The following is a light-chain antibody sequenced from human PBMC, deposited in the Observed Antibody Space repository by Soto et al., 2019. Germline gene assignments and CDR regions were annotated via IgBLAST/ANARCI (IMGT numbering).Light chain of an antibody. CDR3: AAWDDRLNGFV. V-gene: IGLV1-44*01. Sequence: QSVLTQPPSASWTPGQRVTISCSGSSSNIGSNTANWYQHLPGAAPKLLIYRNNQRPSGVPDRFSGSESATSASLAISGLQSEDEADYYCAAWDDRLNGFVFGTGTKLTVL. CDR1: SSNIGSNT. CDR2: RNN. J-gene: IGLJ1*01.